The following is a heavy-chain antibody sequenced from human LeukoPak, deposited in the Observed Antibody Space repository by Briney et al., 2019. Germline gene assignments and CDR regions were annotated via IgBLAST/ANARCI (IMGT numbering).Heavy chain of an antibody. Sequence: GGALRLSCAASGFTLSSYSMKWVRQAPGQGLEWVSSISSSSIYIYYADSVKGRFTISRDNAKNSLYLQMNSLRAEDTAVYYCAISELGYNYHYMDVWGKGTTVTVSS. V-gene: IGHV3-21*03. CDR2: ISSSSIYI. D-gene: IGHD7-27*01. CDR3: AISELGYNYHYMDV. CDR1: GFTLSSYS. J-gene: IGHJ6*03.